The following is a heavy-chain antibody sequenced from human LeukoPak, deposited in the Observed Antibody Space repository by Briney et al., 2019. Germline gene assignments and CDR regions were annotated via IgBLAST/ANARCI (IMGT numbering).Heavy chain of an antibody. D-gene: IGHD6-19*01. CDR2: ISAYNGNT. CDR1: GYTFTSYG. J-gene: IGHJ4*02. Sequence: GASVKVSCTASGYTFTSYGISWVRQAPGQGLEWMGWISAYNGNTNYAQKLQGRVTMTTDTSTSTAYMELSSLRSEDTAVYYCASSSGPPRALYYWGQGTLVTVSS. V-gene: IGHV1-18*01. CDR3: ASSSGPPRALYY.